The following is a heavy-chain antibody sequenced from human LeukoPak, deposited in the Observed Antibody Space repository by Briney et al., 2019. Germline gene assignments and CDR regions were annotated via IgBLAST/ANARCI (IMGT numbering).Heavy chain of an antibody. Sequence: SETLSLTCTVSGGSISSGDYYWSWIRQPPGKGLEWIGYIYYSGSTYYNPSRKSRVTISVDTYKTQFSLKLSSVTVADTAVYYCASVSSGWYRGAFDIWGQGTMVTVSS. CDR2: IYYSGST. J-gene: IGHJ3*02. CDR3: ASVSSGWYRGAFDI. V-gene: IGHV4-30-4*08. CDR1: GGSISSGDYY. D-gene: IGHD6-19*01.